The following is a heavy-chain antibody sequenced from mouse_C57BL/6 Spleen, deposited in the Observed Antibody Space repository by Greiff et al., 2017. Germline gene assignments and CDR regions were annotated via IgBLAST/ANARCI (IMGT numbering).Heavy chain of an antibody. CDR3: ARDRFSPLDY. CDR2: ISDGGSYT. V-gene: IGHV5-4*01. CDR1: GFTFSSYA. Sequence: DVHLVESGGGLVKPGGSLKLSCAASGFTFSSYAMSWVRQTPEKRLEWVATISDGGSYTYYPDNVKGRFTISRDNAKNNLYLQMSHLKSEDTAMYYCARDRFSPLDYWGQGTTLTVTS. J-gene: IGHJ2*01.